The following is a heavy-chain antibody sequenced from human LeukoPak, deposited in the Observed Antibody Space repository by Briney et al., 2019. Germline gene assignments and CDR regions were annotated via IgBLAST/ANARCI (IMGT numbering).Heavy chain of an antibody. CDR2: ISYDGSNK. CDR3: AKGDYGDYNAFDI. CDR1: GFTFSSYG. J-gene: IGHJ3*02. Sequence: GRSLRLSCAVSGFTFSSYGMHWVRQAPGKGLEWVAVISYDGSNKYYADSVKGRFTISRDNSKNTLYLQMNSLRAEDTAVYYCAKGDYGDYNAFDIWGQGTMVTVSS. D-gene: IGHD4-17*01. V-gene: IGHV3-30*18.